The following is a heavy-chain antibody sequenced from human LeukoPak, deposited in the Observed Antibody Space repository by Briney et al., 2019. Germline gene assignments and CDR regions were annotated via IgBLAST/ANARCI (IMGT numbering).Heavy chain of an antibody. D-gene: IGHD3-10*01. V-gene: IGHV4-30-4*01. CDR1: GGSISSTNW. CDR2: IYYSGSS. Sequence: PSETLSLTCGVSGGSISSTNWWSWIRQPPGKGLEWIGYIYYSGSSYYNPSLKSRVTISVDTSKSQFSLKLSSVTAADTAVYYCARERTAGGFDYWGQGTLVTVSS. CDR3: ARERTAGGFDY. J-gene: IGHJ4*02.